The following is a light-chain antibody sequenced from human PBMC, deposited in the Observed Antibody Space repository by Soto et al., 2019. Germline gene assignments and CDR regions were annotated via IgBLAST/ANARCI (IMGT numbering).Light chain of an antibody. V-gene: IGKV1-5*01. Sequence: DIQMTQSPSTLSASVGDRVTITCRASQSIGRFLAWYQHQPGKAPKLLIYDASTLESGVPSRFSGTGSGTEFTFSITSLQLEDFGTYYCQQCYMGWTFGQGTKLDFK. CDR1: QSIGRF. J-gene: IGKJ1*01. CDR3: QQCYMGWT. CDR2: DAS.